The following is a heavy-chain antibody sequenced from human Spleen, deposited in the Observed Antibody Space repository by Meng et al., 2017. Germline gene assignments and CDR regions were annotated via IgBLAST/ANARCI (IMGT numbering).Heavy chain of an antibody. CDR1: GGSFSGYD. D-gene: IGHD4-11*01. J-gene: IGHJ4*02. CDR2: INHSGST. Sequence: QPQLWVSGMDMSSETLSLTCAVYGGSFSGYDWSWIRQPPGKGLGWIGEINHSGSTNYNPSLESRATISVDTSQNNLSLKLSSVTAADSAVYYCARGPTTMAHDFDYWGQGTLVTVPQ. V-gene: IGHV4-34*01. CDR3: ARGPTTMAHDFDY.